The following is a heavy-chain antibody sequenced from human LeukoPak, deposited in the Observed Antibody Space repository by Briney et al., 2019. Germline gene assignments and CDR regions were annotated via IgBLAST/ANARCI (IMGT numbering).Heavy chain of an antibody. CDR1: GFTFSSYW. D-gene: IGHD5-18*01. CDR2: INGDGSST. J-gene: IGHJ4*02. Sequence: GGSLRLSCAASGFTFSSYWMHWVRQAPGKGLVWVSRINGDGSSTTYADSVKGRFTISRDNAKDTLYLQMNSLRAEDTAVYYCAKDSAYSGGPFAGGFDHWGQGTLVTVSA. V-gene: IGHV3-74*01. CDR3: AKDSAYSGGPFAGGFDH.